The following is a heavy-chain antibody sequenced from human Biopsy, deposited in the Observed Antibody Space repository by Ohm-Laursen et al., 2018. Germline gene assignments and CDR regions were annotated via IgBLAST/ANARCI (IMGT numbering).Heavy chain of an antibody. V-gene: IGHV4-34*01. CDR3: ARGMRYCTNAVCYKSGSGSYYRYYYGMDV. CDR2: IKHSGST. D-gene: IGHD2-8*01. CDR1: NVSFSSFY. Sequence: SDTLSLTCAVYNVSFSSFYWSWIRQPPRKGLEWIGEIKHSGSTNYNPSLKSRVTISVDTSKNQFSLKLSSVTAADTAVYYCARGMRYCTNAVCYKSGSGSYYRYYYGMDVWGQGTTVTVSS. J-gene: IGHJ6*02.